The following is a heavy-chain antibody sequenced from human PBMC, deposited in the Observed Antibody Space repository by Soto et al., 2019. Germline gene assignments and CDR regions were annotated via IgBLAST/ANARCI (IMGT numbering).Heavy chain of an antibody. D-gene: IGHD2-15*01. CDR3: AKHICMGGSCYSVFDH. J-gene: IGHJ4*02. Sequence: GGSLRLSCVASGFTFSSSVMSWVRQAPGKGLEWVSAMTGSGDSIYYADSVRGRFTISRDNSKNTLWLQMKSLRAEDTAVYYCAKHICMGGSCYSVFDHWGQGTLVTVSS. V-gene: IGHV3-23*01. CDR2: MTGSGDSI. CDR1: GFTFSSSV.